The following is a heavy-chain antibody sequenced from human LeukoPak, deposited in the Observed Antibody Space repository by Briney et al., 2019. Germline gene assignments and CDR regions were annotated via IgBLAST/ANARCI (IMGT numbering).Heavy chain of an antibody. CDR2: IWYDGSNK. D-gene: IGHD3-3*01. CDR1: GFTFSSYG. Sequence: GRSLRLSCAASGFTFSSYGMHWVRQAPGKGLEWVAVIWYDGSNKYYADSVKGRFTISRDNSKNTLYLQMNSLRAEDTAVYYCAKAHTIFGVVITYYYYMDVWGKGTTVTVSS. J-gene: IGHJ6*03. V-gene: IGHV3-33*06. CDR3: AKAHTIFGVVITYYYYMDV.